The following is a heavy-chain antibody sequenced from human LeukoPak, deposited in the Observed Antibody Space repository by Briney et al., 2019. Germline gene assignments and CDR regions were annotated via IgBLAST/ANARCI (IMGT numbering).Heavy chain of an antibody. CDR1: GFTFSDYY. J-gene: IGHJ6*02. Sequence: GGSLRLSCAASGFTFSDYYMSWIRQAPGKGLEWVSYISSSGSTIYYADSMKGRFTISRDNAKNSLYLQMNSLRAEDTAVYYCARANSVYYYGMDVWGQGTTVTVSS. CDR3: ARANSVYYYGMDV. V-gene: IGHV3-11*01. CDR2: ISSSGSTI. D-gene: IGHD5/OR15-5a*01.